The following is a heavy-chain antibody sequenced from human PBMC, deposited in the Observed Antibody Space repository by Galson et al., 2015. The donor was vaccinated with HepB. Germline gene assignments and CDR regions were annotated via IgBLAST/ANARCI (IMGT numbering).Heavy chain of an antibody. CDR2: ISGYNGNT. CDR3: ASSNWGMYFDF. Sequence: SVKVSCKASDYTFSNFGVSWGRQAPGQGLEWMGWISGYNGNTKYGQKFQGRVTMTIDTSTTTANMELKGLRSDDTAVYYCASSNWGMYFDFWGQGTLVTVSS. CDR1: DYTFSNFG. J-gene: IGHJ4*02. V-gene: IGHV1-18*04. D-gene: IGHD7-27*01.